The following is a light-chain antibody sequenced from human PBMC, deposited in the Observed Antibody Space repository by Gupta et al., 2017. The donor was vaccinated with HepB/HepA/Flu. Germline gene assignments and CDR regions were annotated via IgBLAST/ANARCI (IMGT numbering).Light chain of an antibody. CDR1: QSVSSN. CDR3: QQENNWRRT. CDR2: GAS. Sequence: EIVITQSPATLSVSPGERATLSCRASQSVSSNLAWHQQKPGQAPRLLIYGASTRATAIPARFSGSATATAFTLTISIRQSEAFAVYYSQQENNWRRTFGQGTKLEIK. J-gene: IGKJ2*01. V-gene: IGKV3-15*01.